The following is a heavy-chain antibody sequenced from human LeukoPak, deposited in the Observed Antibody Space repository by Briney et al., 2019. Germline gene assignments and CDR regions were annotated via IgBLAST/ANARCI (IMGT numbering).Heavy chain of an antibody. J-gene: IGHJ4*02. CDR2: IYSHGAT. CDR3: TRKTDSGGSGDY. V-gene: IGHV3-53*01. CDR1: GFTVYNNY. Sequence: PGGSLRLSCAASGFTVYNNYMTWVRQAPGKGLECVSAIYSHGATYYAVSVKGRFTISRDKSKNTLYLQMNDLRPDDTAVYYCTRKTDSGGSGDYWGQGALVTVSS. D-gene: IGHD3-22*01.